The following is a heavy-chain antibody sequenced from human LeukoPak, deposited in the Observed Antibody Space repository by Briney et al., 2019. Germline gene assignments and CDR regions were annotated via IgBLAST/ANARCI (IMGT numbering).Heavy chain of an antibody. J-gene: IGHJ4*02. V-gene: IGHV3-53*01. CDR2: IYSGGST. CDR1: GFTVSSNY. D-gene: IGHD3-10*01. CDR3: ARDRRYYGSGSGFDY. Sequence: GGSLRLSCAASGFTVSSNYMSWVRQAPGKGLEWVSVIYSGGSTYYADSVKGRFTISRDNSKNTLHLQMNSLRAEDTAVYYCARDRRYYGSGSGFDYWGQGTLVTVSS.